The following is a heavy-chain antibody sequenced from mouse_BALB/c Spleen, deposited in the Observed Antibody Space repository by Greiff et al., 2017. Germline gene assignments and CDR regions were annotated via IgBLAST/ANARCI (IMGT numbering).Heavy chain of an antibody. CDR1: GYSITSDYA. V-gene: IGHV3-2*02. CDR2: ISYSGST. Sequence: EVKLVESGPGLVKPSQSLSLTCTVTGYSITSDYAWNWIRQFPGNKLEWMGYISYSGSTSYNPSLKSRISITRDTSKNQFFLQLNSVTTEDTATYYCARRDSGGFAYWGQGTLVTVSA. J-gene: IGHJ3*01. CDR3: ARRDSGGFAY.